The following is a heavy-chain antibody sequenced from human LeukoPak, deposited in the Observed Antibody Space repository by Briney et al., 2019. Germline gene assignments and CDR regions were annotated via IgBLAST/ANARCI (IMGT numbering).Heavy chain of an antibody. V-gene: IGHV3-13*03. CDR2: IGTAGDT. CDR3: ARDLRGYSGYDTPP. J-gene: IGHJ4*02. D-gene: IGHD5-12*01. CDR1: GFTFSSYD. Sequence: GGSLRLPCAACGFTFSSYDMHWVRQATGKGLEWVSAIGTAGDTYYPGSVKGQFTISRENAKNSLYLQMNSLRAGDTAVYYCARDLRGYSGYDTPPRGQGTLVTVSS.